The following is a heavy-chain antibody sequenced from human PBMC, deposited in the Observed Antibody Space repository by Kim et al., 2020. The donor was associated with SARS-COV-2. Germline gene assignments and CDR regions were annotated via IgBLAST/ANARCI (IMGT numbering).Heavy chain of an antibody. V-gene: IGHV4-31*03. CDR1: GGSISSGGYY. D-gene: IGHD3-22*01. J-gene: IGHJ5*02. CDR2: IYYSGST. Sequence: SETLSLTCTVSGGSISSGGYYWSWIRQHPGKGLEWIGYIYYSGSTYYNPSLKSRVTISVDTSKNQFSLKLSSVTAADTAVYYCARVLRGYYDSSGYYYPRVFDPWGQGTLVTVSS. CDR3: ARVLRGYYDSSGYYYPRVFDP.